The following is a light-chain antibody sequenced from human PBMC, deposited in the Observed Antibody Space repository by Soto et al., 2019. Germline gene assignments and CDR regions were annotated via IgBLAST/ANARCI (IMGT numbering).Light chain of an antibody. CDR1: QSVSSSS. CDR3: QQYGSSPRT. V-gene: IGKV3-20*01. CDR2: GAS. Sequence: EIVLTQSPDTLSLSPGERATLSCRASQSVSSSSLAWYQQKPGQAPRLLIYGASTRATGIPDRISSSGSGTDFTLIISRLEPEDFAVYYCQQYGSSPRTFGQGTKVEIK. J-gene: IGKJ1*01.